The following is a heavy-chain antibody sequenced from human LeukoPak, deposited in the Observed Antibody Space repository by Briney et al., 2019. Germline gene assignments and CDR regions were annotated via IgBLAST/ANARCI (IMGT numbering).Heavy chain of an antibody. V-gene: IGHV4-39*01. J-gene: IGHJ4*02. D-gene: IGHD1-26*01. CDR1: GASISGSGYY. Sequence: SETLSLTCAVSGASISGSGYYWGWIRQPPGKGLEWIGNIYYSGSTYYNASLQSRVTISIDMSKNEFSLRLNSVTAADTAMYYCAKSGGYGLIDYWGQGTLVTVSS. CDR2: IYYSGST. CDR3: AKSGGYGLIDY.